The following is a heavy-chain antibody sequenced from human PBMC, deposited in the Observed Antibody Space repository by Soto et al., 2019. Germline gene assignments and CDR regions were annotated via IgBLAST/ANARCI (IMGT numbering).Heavy chain of an antibody. V-gene: IGHV3-9*01. D-gene: IGHD3-22*01. CDR1: GFTFDDYA. CDR2: ISWNSGSI. Sequence: GGSLRLSCAASGFTFDDYAMHWVRQAPGKGLEWVSGISWNSGSIGYADSVKGRFTISRDNAKNSLYLQMNSLRAEDTALYYCAKDMGNYYDSSGYYYSLSFDYWGQGTLVTVAS. J-gene: IGHJ4*02. CDR3: AKDMGNYYDSSGYYYSLSFDY.